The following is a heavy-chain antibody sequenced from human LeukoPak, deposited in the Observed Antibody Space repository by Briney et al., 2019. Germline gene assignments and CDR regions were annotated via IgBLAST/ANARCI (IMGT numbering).Heavy chain of an antibody. Sequence: GRSLRLSCAASGFTFSSYGMHWVRQAPGKGLEWVAVMAYDGSNKYYADSVKGRFTISRDNAKNSLYLQMNSLRAEDTAVYYCARRAPVITMVRGCLDYWGQGTLVTVSS. D-gene: IGHD3-10*01. V-gene: IGHV3-30*03. CDR2: MAYDGSNK. CDR1: GFTFSSYG. CDR3: ARRAPVITMVRGCLDY. J-gene: IGHJ4*02.